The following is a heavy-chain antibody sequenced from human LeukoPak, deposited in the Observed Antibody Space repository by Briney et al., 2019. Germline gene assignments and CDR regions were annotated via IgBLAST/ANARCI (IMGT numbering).Heavy chain of an antibody. CDR2: ISYDGSNK. D-gene: IGHD5-18*01. J-gene: IGHJ5*02. Sequence: GGSLRLSCAASGFTFSGYAMHWVRQAPGKGLEWVAVISYDGSNKYYADSVKGRFTISRDNSKNTLYLQMNSLRAEDTAVYYCANARIQLWLIWFDPWGQGTLVTVSS. CDR3: ANARIQLWLIWFDP. V-gene: IGHV3-30-3*01. CDR1: GFTFSGYA.